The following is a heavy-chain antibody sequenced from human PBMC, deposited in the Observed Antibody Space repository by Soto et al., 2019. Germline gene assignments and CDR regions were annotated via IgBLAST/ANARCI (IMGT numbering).Heavy chain of an antibody. Sequence: QVQLVQSGAEVKKPGSSVKVSCEASGGTFSSYPINWVRQAPGQGLEWMGGIIPFFGTSNYAQKFQGRVTITAEDYTSTAYMELRSRRSEDTAVYYCARVGHITNYGMAVWGQGTTVTVSS. D-gene: IGHD1-26*01. V-gene: IGHV1-69*01. CDR1: GGTFSSYP. J-gene: IGHJ6*02. CDR2: IIPFFGTS. CDR3: ARVGHITNYGMAV.